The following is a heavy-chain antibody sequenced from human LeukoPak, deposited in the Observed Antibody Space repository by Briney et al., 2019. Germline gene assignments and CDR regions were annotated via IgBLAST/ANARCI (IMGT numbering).Heavy chain of an antibody. CDR3: ARGPHYYGSGSYYPFDY. CDR2: ISIYNGNT. Sequence: ATVKVSCKGSGYTFTTYGISWVRQAPGQGLEWMGWISIYNGNTNYAQKFQGRVTMTTDTSTNTTYMELRSLISDDTAVYYCARGPHYYGSGSYYPFDYWGQGTLVTVS. J-gene: IGHJ4*02. V-gene: IGHV1-18*01. D-gene: IGHD3-10*01. CDR1: GYTFTTYG.